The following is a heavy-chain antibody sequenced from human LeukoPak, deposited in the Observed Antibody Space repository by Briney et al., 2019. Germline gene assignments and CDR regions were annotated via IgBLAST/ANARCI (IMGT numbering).Heavy chain of an antibody. D-gene: IGHD1-7*01. CDR1: GGSISGYY. J-gene: IGHJ4*02. CDR3: ARHRSGTTADF. V-gene: IGHV4-59*08. Sequence: SETLSLTCTVSGGSISGYYWSWIRQPPGRGLEWVGYISYSGSNNYNASLTSRVTMSVDTSKNQLSLRLSSVTPADTAVYYCARHRSGTTADFWGQGTLVTVSS. CDR2: ISYSGSN.